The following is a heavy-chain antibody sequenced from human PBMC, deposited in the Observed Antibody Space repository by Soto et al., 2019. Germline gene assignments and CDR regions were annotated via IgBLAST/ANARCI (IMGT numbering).Heavy chain of an antibody. CDR1: GFTFSDYA. CDR2: ISSSGDHT. V-gene: IGHV3-23*01. D-gene: IGHD4-4*01. Sequence: GGSLRLSCAASGFTFSDYAMSWVRQAPGKRLDWVSAISSSGDHTFYADSVKGRFTFSRDNSKNTLYLQVNSLRAEDMAVYYCAKLLRPGLQFFDFWGQGTLVTVSS. CDR3: AKLLRPGLQFFDF. J-gene: IGHJ4*02.